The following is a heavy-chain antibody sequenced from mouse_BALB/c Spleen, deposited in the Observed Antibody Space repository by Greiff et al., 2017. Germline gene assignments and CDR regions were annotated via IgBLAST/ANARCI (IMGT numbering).Heavy chain of an antibody. CDR2: INPGSGGT. D-gene: IGHD2-2*01. CDR3: AREGGYDVGLAY. J-gene: IGHJ3*01. V-gene: IGHV1-54*01. CDR1: GYAFTNYL. Sequence: QVQLKESGAELVRPGTSVKVSCKASGYAFTNYLIEWVKQRPGQGLEWIGVINPGSGGTNYNEKFKGKATLTADKSSSTAYMQLSSLTSDDSAVYFCAREGGYDVGLAYWGQGTLVTVSA.